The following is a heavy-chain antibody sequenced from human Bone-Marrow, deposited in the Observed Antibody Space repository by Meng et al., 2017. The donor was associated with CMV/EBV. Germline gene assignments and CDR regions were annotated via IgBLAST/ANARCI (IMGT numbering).Heavy chain of an antibody. D-gene: IGHD3-3*01. CDR2: IYSGGST. V-gene: IGHV3-53*01. J-gene: IGHJ4*02. CDR3: AKNHLWWGGYIDY. CDR1: GFTVSSNY. Sequence: GGSVRLSCAASGFTVSSNYMSWVRQAPGKGLEWVSVIYSGGSTYYADSVKGRFTISRDNSKNTLYLQMNSLRAEDTAVYYCAKNHLWWGGYIDYWARGTLVTVSS.